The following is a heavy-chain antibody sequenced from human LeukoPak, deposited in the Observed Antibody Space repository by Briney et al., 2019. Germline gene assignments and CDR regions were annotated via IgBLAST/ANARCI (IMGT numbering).Heavy chain of an antibody. CDR1: GFTFSSDW. D-gene: IGHD3-10*01. V-gene: IGHV3-7*03. CDR2: INQDGSEK. CDR3: ARDPDMVRGVNFDY. J-gene: IGHJ4*02. Sequence: PGGSLRLSCAASGFTFSSDWMNWVRQAPGKGLEWVANINQDGSEKYYVDSVKGRFTISRDNAENSLYLQMNSLRAEDTAVYYCARDPDMVRGVNFDYWGQGTLVTVSS.